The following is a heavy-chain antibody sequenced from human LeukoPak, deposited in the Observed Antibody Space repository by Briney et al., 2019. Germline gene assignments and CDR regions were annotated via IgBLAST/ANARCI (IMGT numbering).Heavy chain of an antibody. CDR1: GGSISSNY. CDR3: ARLNGSWGIDY. D-gene: IGHD6-13*01. J-gene: IGHJ4*02. Sequence: SETLSLTCTVSGGSISSNYWSWIRQPPGKGLEWIGYIYNSGSTNYNPSLKSRVTISVDTSKNQFSLKLNSVTAADTAVYYCARLNGSWGIDYWGQGTLVTVSS. V-gene: IGHV4-59*08. CDR2: IYNSGST.